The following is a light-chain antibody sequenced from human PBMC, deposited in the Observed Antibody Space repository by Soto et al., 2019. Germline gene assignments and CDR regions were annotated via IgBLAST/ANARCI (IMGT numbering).Light chain of an antibody. CDR1: QDITNY. Sequence: DLQMTQSPSSLSASVGDRVTIICQASQDITNYLNWYQQKPGKAPKLLIYDASNLETGVPSRFSGSGSGTHFSFTISSLQPEDIATYYCQQYDNVPITFGQGTRLEMK. CDR3: QQYDNVPIT. V-gene: IGKV1-33*01. J-gene: IGKJ5*01. CDR2: DAS.